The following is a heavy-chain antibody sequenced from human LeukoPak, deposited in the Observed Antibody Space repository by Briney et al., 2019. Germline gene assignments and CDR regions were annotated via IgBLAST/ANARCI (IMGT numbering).Heavy chain of an antibody. V-gene: IGHV4-30-2*01. D-gene: IGHD3-10*01. CDR2: FYHSGSS. CDR3: ASFRGPRTYYFGSGYYGMDV. Sequence: SETLSLTCGVSGVSVGNGGYSWSWIRQPPGKGLEWIGYFYHSGSSFYNPSLKSRLSIPMDRSKNAFSLRLTSVTAADTAVYYCASFRGPRTYYFGSGYYGMDVWGQGTTVTVSS. CDR1: GVSVGNGGYS. J-gene: IGHJ6*02.